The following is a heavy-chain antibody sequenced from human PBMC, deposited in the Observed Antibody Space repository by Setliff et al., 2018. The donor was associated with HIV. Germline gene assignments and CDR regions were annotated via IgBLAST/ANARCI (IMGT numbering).Heavy chain of an antibody. CDR3: ARSGTHLEESRGSSGGVAAAFDI. J-gene: IGHJ3*02. CDR2: IITIFGKG. Sequence: SVKVSCKASGGNISSYAINWVRQATGQGLEWMGGIITIFGKGNYAQKFQGRVTITADESTSTGYMELSSLRSEDTAVYYCARSGTHLEESRGSSGGVAAAFDIWGQGTRVT. CDR1: GGNISSYA. V-gene: IGHV1-69*13. D-gene: IGHD2-15*01.